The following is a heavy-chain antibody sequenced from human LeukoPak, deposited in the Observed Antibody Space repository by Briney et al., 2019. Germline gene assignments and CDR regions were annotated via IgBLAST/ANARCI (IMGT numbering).Heavy chain of an antibody. CDR1: GFTFSSYS. J-gene: IGHJ4*02. Sequence: PGGSLRLSCAASGFTFSSYSMNWVRQAPGKGLEWISYISSSSSTIYYADSVKGRFTISRDNAKDSLYLQMNSLRAEDTAVYYCLPYSARPIDYWGQGTLVTVSS. CDR2: ISSSSSTI. D-gene: IGHD6-6*01. V-gene: IGHV3-48*01. CDR3: LPYSARPIDY.